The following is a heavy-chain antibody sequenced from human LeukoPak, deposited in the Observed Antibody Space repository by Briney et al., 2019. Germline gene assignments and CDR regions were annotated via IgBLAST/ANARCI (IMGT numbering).Heavy chain of an antibody. Sequence: ASVKVSCKASGGTFISYVINWVRQAPGQGLEWMGGIIPIFGTANYAQKFQGRVTITAGKSTGTAYMELSSLRSEDTAVYYCAMGVGAPEDLAVAADFDYWGQGTLVTVSS. CDR3: AMGVGAPEDLAVAADFDY. D-gene: IGHD6-19*01. V-gene: IGHV1-69*06. CDR2: IIPIFGTA. CDR1: GGTFISYV. J-gene: IGHJ4*02.